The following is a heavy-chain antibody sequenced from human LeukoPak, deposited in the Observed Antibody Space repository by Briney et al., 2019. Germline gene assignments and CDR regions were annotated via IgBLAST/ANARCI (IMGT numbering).Heavy chain of an antibody. V-gene: IGHV1-2*02. CDR3: ARLGGNLWSVFDI. Sequence: ASVTVSCKASGYTFSGYHIHWVRQAPGQGLEWMGGNPKSGDTNYSQQFQGRVTMTRDTSITTAYMELSNLRSDDTAMYYCARLGGNLWSVFDIWGQGTMVTVSS. CDR1: GYTFSGYH. J-gene: IGHJ3*02. CDR2: NPKSGDT. D-gene: IGHD3-10*01.